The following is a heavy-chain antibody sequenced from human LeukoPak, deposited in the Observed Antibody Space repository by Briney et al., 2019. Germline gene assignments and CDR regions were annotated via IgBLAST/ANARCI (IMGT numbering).Heavy chain of an antibody. CDR3: VRVLEWELGFDY. CDR2: INPSGGST. CDR1: GYTFTSYY. D-gene: IGHD3-3*01. J-gene: IGHJ4*02. V-gene: IGHV1-46*01. Sequence: GASVKVSCKASGYTFTSYYMHWVRQAPGQGLEWMGIINPSGGSTSYAQKFQGRVTMTRDTSTSTVYMELSSLRSEDTAVYYCVRVLEWELGFDYWGQGTLVTVSS.